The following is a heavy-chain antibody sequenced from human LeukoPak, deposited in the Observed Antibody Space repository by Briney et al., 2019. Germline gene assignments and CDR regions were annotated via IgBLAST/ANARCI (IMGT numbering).Heavy chain of an antibody. V-gene: IGHV4-34*01. CDR1: GGSFSGCY. J-gene: IGHJ4*02. Sequence: PSETLSLTCAVYGGSFSGCYWSWIRQPPGKGLEWIGEINHSGSTNYNPSLKSRVTISVDTSKNQFSLKLSSVTAADTAVYYCARGRFRSGWYLVWGQGTLVTVSS. D-gene: IGHD6-19*01. CDR2: INHSGST. CDR3: ARGRFRSGWYLV.